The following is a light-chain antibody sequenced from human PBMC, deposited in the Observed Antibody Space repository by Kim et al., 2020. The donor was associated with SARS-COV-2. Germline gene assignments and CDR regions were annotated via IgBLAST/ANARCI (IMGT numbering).Light chain of an antibody. V-gene: IGLV3-1*01. CDR3: QAWDSSTLWV. Sequence: VSPGQTASITCSGDTLGDKYVCWYQQKPGQSPVLVIYQDTKRPSGIPERFSGSNSGNTATLTISGTQATDEADYYCQAWDSSTLWVFGGGTKLTVL. CDR2: QDT. CDR1: TLGDKY. J-gene: IGLJ3*02.